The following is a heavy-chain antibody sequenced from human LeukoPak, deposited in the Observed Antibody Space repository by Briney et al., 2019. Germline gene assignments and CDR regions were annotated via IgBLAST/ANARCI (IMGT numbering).Heavy chain of an antibody. V-gene: IGHV3-74*01. CDR1: GFTFNNYQ. D-gene: IGHD6-13*01. Sequence: GGSLRLSCAASGFTFNNYQMNWVRQAPGKGLVWVSRINSDGDSTSYADSVKGRFTISRDNAKNTLYLQMNSLRAEDTAVYYCARDRRYSIDYWGQGTLVTVSS. J-gene: IGHJ4*02. CDR3: ARDRRYSIDY. CDR2: INSDGDST.